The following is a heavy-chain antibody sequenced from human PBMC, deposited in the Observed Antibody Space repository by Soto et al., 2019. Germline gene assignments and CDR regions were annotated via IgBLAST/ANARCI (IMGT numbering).Heavy chain of an antibody. D-gene: IGHD2-2*01. V-gene: IGHV1-18*01. CDR3: ARDPSGDVVPAASDS. Sequence: AAVKVSCKTSGYTFSNYGISWVRQAPGQGLEWMGWIGPYDRKTDYAQNFQGRVTMTADTSTSTAYMELRSLRSDDTAAYYCARDPSGDVVPAASDSWGQGTLVTASS. J-gene: IGHJ4*02. CDR2: IGPYDRKT. CDR1: GYTFSNYG.